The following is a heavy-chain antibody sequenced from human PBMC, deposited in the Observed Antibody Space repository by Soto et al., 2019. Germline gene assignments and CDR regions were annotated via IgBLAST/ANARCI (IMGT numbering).Heavy chain of an antibody. CDR2: IIPILGIA. Sequence: QVQLVQSGAEVKKPGSSVKVSCKASGGTFSSNTISWVRQAPGQGLEWMGRIIPILGIANYAQKFQGRVTITADKSTSTAYMELSSLRSEDTAVYYCAREREYSGYDYRYYYYMDVWGKGTTVTVSS. J-gene: IGHJ6*03. CDR1: GGTFSSNT. D-gene: IGHD5-12*01. V-gene: IGHV1-69*02. CDR3: AREREYSGYDYRYYYYMDV.